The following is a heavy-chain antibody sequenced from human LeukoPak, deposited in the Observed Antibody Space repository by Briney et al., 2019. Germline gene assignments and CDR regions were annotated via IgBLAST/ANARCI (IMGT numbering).Heavy chain of an antibody. J-gene: IGHJ6*04. Sequence: GGSLRLSCAASGFTFSSYEMNWVRQAPGKGLEWVSSISRSATTIYYADSVKGRFTISRDNAKNSLYLQMNSLRAEDTAVYYCARDVSFQQFDVWGKGTTVTVSS. CDR2: ISRSATTI. D-gene: IGHD5-24*01. CDR1: GFTFSSYE. V-gene: IGHV3-48*03. CDR3: ARDVSFQQFDV.